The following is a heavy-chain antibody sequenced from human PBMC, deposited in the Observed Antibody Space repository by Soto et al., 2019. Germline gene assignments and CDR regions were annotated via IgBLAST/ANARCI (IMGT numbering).Heavy chain of an antibody. J-gene: IGHJ4*02. CDR2: ICYGGST. CDR3: AREVSGLFDY. D-gene: IGHD5-12*01. V-gene: IGHV4-30-4*08. CDR1: GDSLSRADYC. Sequence: PSETLSLTCTVSGDSLSRADYCWSWIRQAPGKGLEWIGYICYGGSTYHSPSLKSRTSMSVDTSKKQFSLTLTSVTAADTAVYYCAREVSGLFDYWGQGRLVTVAS.